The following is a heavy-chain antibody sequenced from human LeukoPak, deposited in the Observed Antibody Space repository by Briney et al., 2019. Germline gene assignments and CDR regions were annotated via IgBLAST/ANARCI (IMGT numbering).Heavy chain of an antibody. J-gene: IGHJ3*02. CDR1: GYTFTSYG. CDR2: ISAYNGNT. CDR3: ASRVGATTAIDAFDI. V-gene: IGHV1-18*01. D-gene: IGHD1-26*01. Sequence: ASVKVSCKASGYTFTSYGICWVRQAPGQGLEWMGWISAYNGNTNYAQKLQGRVTMTTDTSTSTAYMELRSLRSDDTAVYYCASRVGATTAIDAFDIWGQGTMVTVSS.